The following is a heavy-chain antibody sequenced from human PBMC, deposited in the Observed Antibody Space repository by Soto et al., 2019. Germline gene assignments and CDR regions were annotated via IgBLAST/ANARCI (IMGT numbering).Heavy chain of an antibody. CDR1: GFSFNNYG. CDR2: ILFDGSDN. CDR3: VKDMGYCSGGSCYWGAYFYYYMGV. Sequence: GGSLRLSCAASGFSFNNYGMHWVRQAPGKGLEWVAVILFDGSDNWYADSVKGRFTISRDNSKNTLYLHMNSLTAEDTAVYYCVKDMGYCSGGSCYWGAYFYYYMGVWGKGTMVTVSS. D-gene: IGHD2-15*01. J-gene: IGHJ6*03. V-gene: IGHV3-30*18.